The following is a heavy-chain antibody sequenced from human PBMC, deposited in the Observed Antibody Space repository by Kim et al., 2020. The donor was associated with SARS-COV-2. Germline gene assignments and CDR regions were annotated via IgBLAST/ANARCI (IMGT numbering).Heavy chain of an antibody. V-gene: IGHV4-61*01. J-gene: IGHJ4*02. CDR2: IYYSGST. Sequence: SETLSLTCTVSGGSVSSGSYYWSWIRQPPGKGLEWIGYIYYSGSTNYNPSLKSRVTISVDTSKNQFSLKLSSVTAADTAVYYCASQGTRIRSFDYWGQGTLVTVSS. CDR1: GGSVSSGSYY. CDR3: ASQGTRIRSFDY. D-gene: IGHD1-1*01.